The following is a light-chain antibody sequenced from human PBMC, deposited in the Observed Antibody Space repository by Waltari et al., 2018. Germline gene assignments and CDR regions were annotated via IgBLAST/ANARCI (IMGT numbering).Light chain of an antibody. V-gene: IGKV3-11*01. CDR3: QQRSNWPMYT. CDR2: DAS. Sequence: EIVLTQSPATLSVSSGESATLSCRSSPSVGTFLAWFQQKPGQAPRLLIDDASTRATGIPARFSGSWSGTDFSLTIRSLEPEDFAIYYCQQRSNWPMYTFGQGTKLEIK. CDR1: PSVGTF. J-gene: IGKJ2*01.